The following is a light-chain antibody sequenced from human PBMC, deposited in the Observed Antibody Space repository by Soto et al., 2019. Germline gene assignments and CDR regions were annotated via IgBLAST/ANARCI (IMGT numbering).Light chain of an antibody. Sequence: EIVLTQSPGTLSLSPGERATLSCRASQSVSSNYVAWYQQKPGQAPRLLIFRASTRATGIPPRFSGSGSGTEFTLTISSLQSEDIAVYYCQQYHHWPPITFGQGTRLEIK. J-gene: IGKJ5*01. CDR2: RAS. CDR3: QQYHHWPPIT. CDR1: QSVSSN. V-gene: IGKV3-15*01.